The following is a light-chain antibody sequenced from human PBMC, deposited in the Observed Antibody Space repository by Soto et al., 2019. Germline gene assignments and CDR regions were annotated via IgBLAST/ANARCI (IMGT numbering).Light chain of an antibody. CDR2: LEGSGSY. V-gene: IGLV4-60*02. CDR1: SGHSSYI. CDR3: ETWDSNIWV. Sequence: QSVLTQSSSASASLGSSVKLTCTLSSGHSSYIIAWHQQQPGKAPRYLMKLEGSGSYNKGSGVPDRFSGSSSGADRYLTISNLQFEDEADYHCETWDSNIWVFGGGTKVTVL. J-gene: IGLJ3*02.